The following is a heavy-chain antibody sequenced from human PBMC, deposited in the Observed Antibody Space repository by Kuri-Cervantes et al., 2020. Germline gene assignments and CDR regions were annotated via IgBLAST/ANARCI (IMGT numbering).Heavy chain of an antibody. CDR1: GFTFSSYD. CDR2: IGTAGDT. Sequence: GESLKISCAAFGFTFSSYDMHWVRQATGKGLEWVSAIGTAGDTYYPGSVKGRFTISRDNSKNTLYLQMNSLRAEDTAVYYCAKGITMVRGAPQPPWDGKDVWGQGTTVTVSS. J-gene: IGHJ6*02. V-gene: IGHV3-13*01. D-gene: IGHD3-10*01. CDR3: AKGITMVRGAPQPPWDGKDV.